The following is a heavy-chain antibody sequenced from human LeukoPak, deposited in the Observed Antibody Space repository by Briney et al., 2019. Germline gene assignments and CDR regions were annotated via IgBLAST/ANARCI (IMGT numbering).Heavy chain of an antibody. CDR1: GGSISSHY. CDR2: IYYSGST. Sequence: SETLSLTCTVYGGSISSHYWSWIRQPPGKGLEWIGYIYYSGSTNYNPSLKSRVTISVDTSKNQFSLKLSSVTAADTAVYYCARGIVAMRVFDYWGQGTLVTVSS. V-gene: IGHV4-59*11. CDR3: ARGIVAMRVFDY. D-gene: IGHD3-22*01. J-gene: IGHJ4*02.